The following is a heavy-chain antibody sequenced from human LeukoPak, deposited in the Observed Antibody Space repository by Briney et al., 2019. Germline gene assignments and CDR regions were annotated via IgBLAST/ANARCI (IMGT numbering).Heavy chain of an antibody. CDR1: GYTFTSYG. CDR2: ISAYNGNT. Sequence: ASVTVSCTASGYTFTSYGISWVRQAPGQGLEWMGWISAYNGNTNYAQKLQGRVTMTTDTSTSTAYMELRSLRSDDTAVYYCARAGPWSSSRDAFDIWGQGTMVTVSS. J-gene: IGHJ3*02. CDR3: ARAGPWSSSRDAFDI. V-gene: IGHV1-18*01. D-gene: IGHD6-6*01.